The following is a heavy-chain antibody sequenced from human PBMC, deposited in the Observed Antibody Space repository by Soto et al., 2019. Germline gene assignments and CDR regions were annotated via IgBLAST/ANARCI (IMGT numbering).Heavy chain of an antibody. CDR1: GYTFSAYY. V-gene: IGHV1-2*02. CDR3: ARNMDYYYGPGSGNGHGV. J-gene: IGHJ6*02. Sequence: QVQLVQSGAEVKEPGDSVRVSCEASGYTFSAYYIHWVRQAPGQGLEWMGWINPKFGDTTYAEDFQGRVTMTRYMSISTVYMELSRLTSVDTAIYYCARNMDYYYGPGSGNGHGVWGQGCTVTVFS. CDR2: INPKFGDT. D-gene: IGHD3-10*01.